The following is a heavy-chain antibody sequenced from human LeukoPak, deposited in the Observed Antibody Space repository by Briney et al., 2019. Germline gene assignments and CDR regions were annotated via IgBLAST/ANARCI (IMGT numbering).Heavy chain of an antibody. D-gene: IGHD3-22*01. Sequence: GGSLRLSCAASGFTFNNYAMHWVRQAPGKGLEWVAVISYDGSNKYYADSVKGRFTISRDNSKNTLYLQMNSLRAEDTAVYYCAKAAREYYYDSTIPYWGQGTLVTVSS. V-gene: IGHV3-30*04. J-gene: IGHJ4*02. CDR1: GFTFNNYA. CDR2: ISYDGSNK. CDR3: AKAAREYYYDSTIPY.